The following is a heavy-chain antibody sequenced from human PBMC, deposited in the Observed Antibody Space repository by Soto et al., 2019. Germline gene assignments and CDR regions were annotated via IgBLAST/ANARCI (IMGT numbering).Heavy chain of an antibody. Sequence: QVQLVQSGAEVKNPGSSVKVSCKASGGTFSSYTTSWVRQAPGQGLEWMGRIIPILGIANYAQKFQGRVTITADKSTSTAYMELSSPRSEDTAVYYCARGSGSYYVGGRDWGQGTLVTVSS. D-gene: IGHD1-26*01. V-gene: IGHV1-69*02. J-gene: IGHJ4*02. CDR1: GGTFSSYT. CDR3: ARGSGSYYVGGRD. CDR2: IIPILGIA.